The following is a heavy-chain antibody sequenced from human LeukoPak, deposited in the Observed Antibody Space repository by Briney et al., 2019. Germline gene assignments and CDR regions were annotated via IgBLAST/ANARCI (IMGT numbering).Heavy chain of an antibody. Sequence: ASVKVSCKASGDTFSSYAISWVRQAPGQGLEWMGGIIPIFGTANYAQKFQGRVTITADESTSTAYMELSSLRSEDTAVYYCADCSSASCPGWGAFDIWGQGTMVSVSS. J-gene: IGHJ3*02. D-gene: IGHD2-2*01. CDR3: ADCSSASCPGWGAFDI. CDR1: GDTFSSYA. V-gene: IGHV1-69*13. CDR2: IIPIFGTA.